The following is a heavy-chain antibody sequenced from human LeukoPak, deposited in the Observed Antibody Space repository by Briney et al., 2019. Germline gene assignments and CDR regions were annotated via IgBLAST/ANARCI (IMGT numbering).Heavy chain of an antibody. J-gene: IGHJ3*02. CDR3: AKDLTTVTTQQI. V-gene: IGHV3-30*02. CDR1: GFTLSGYG. D-gene: IGHD4-17*01. CDR2: IRYDGSNK. Sequence: GGSLRLSCAASGFTLSGYGMHWVRQAPGKGLEWVAFIRYDGSNKYYADSVKGRFTISRDNSKNTLYLQMNSLRAEDTAVYYCAKDLTTVTTQQIWGQGTMVTVSS.